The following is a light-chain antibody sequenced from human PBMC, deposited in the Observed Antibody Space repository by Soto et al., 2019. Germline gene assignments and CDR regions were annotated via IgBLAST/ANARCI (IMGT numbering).Light chain of an antibody. J-gene: IGLJ1*01. CDR1: SSDVGSYNL. CDR3: CSYAGSRV. Sequence: QSVLTHPASVSGSPGQSITISCTGTSSDVGSYNLVSWYQQHPVKAPKLMIYEVSKRPSGVSNRFSGSKSGNTASLTISGLQAEDEADYYCCSYAGSRVFGTGTKVTVL. V-gene: IGLV2-23*02. CDR2: EVS.